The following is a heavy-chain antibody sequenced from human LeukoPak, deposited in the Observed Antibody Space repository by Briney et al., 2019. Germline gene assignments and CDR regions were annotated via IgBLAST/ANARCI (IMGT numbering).Heavy chain of an antibody. CDR2: IKQDGSEK. V-gene: IGHV3-7*01. Sequence: GGSLRLSCEASGFTFSSYDMHWVRQAPGKGLEWVANIKQDGSEKYYVDSVKGRFTISRDNAKKSLYLQMNSLRAEDTAVYYCARLFYYDSSGYSSYAFDIWGQGTIVTVSS. CDR1: GFTFSSYD. CDR3: ARLFYYDSSGYSSYAFDI. D-gene: IGHD3-22*01. J-gene: IGHJ3*02.